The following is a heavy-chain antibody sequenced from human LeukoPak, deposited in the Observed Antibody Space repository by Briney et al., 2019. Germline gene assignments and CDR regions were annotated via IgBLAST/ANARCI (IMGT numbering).Heavy chain of an antibody. CDR3: AKSSNWSLFDY. CDR2: ISGSGGST. CDR1: GFTVSSNY. D-gene: IGHD6-13*01. Sequence: PGGSLRLSCAASGFTVSSNYMSWVRQAPGKGLEWVSAISGSGGSTYYADSVKGRFTISRDNSKNTLYLQMNSLRAEDTAVYYCAKSSNWSLFDYWGQGTLVTVSS. V-gene: IGHV3-23*01. J-gene: IGHJ4*02.